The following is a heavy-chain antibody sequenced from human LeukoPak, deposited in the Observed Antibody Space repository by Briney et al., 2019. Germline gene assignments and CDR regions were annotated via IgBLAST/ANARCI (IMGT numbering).Heavy chain of an antibody. CDR1: GYTFTSYG. CDR3: ARGITMVRGVIDFVNWFDP. J-gene: IGHJ5*02. Sequence: WASVKVSCKASGYTFTSYGISWVRQAPGQGLEWMGWISAYNGNTDYAQKLQGRVTMTTDTSTSTAYMELRSLRSDDTAVYYCARGITMVRGVIDFVNWFDPWGQGTLVTVSS. D-gene: IGHD3-10*01. CDR2: ISAYNGNT. V-gene: IGHV1-18*01.